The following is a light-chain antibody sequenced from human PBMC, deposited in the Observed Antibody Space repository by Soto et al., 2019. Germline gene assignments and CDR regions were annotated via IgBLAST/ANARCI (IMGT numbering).Light chain of an antibody. V-gene: IGKV3-15*01. Sequence: EIVMTQSPATLSVSPGERVTLSCRASQSVSSNLAWYQQRPGQAPRLLIYGASTRATGVPARFSGSGSGTEFTFTLSSMQSEDVGIFFCHPYNNLPPDRTFGQGTKVEIK. CDR3: HPYNNLPPDRT. CDR2: GAS. CDR1: QSVSSN. J-gene: IGKJ1*01.